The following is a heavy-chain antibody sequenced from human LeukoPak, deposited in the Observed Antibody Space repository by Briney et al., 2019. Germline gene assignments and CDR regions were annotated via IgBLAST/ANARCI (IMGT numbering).Heavy chain of an antibody. V-gene: IGHV3-23*01. D-gene: IGHD3-22*01. CDR1: GFTFSSYA. Sequence: GGSLRPSCAASGFTFSSYAMSWVRQAPGRGLEWVSGISGSGGSTYYADSVKGRFTISRDNSQNTLYLQMNSLRAEGTAVYYCAKPRSDYYYSAFDYWGQGTLVTVSS. CDR3: AKPRSDYYYSAFDY. J-gene: IGHJ4*02. CDR2: ISGSGGST.